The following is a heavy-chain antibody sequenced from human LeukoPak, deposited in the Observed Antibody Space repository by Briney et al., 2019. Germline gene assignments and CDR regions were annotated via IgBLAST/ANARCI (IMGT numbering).Heavy chain of an antibody. J-gene: IGHJ4*02. CDR2: IYYSGST. CDR3: ASGIDSGSYNYFDY. V-gene: IGHV4-34*01. CDR1: GGSFSGYY. D-gene: IGHD1-26*01. Sequence: SSETLSLTCAVYGGSFSGYYWSWIRQPPGKGLEWIGSIYYSGSTYYNPSLKSRVTISVDTSKNQFSLKLSSVTAADTAVYYCASGIDSGSYNYFDYWGQGTLVTVSS.